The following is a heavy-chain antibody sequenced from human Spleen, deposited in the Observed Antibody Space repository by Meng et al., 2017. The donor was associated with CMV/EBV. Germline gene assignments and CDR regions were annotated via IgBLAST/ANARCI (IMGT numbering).Heavy chain of an antibody. V-gene: IGHV1-46*01. CDR3: GRPRGYSYGPLDY. Sequence: KASGDKFTRYYFHWVRQAPGQGLEWMGIINPSGSSTSYAQKFQGRVTVTRDTSTSTVYMELSSLRSEDTAMYYCGRPRGYSYGPLDYWGQGTLVTVSS. CDR2: INPSGSST. CDR1: GDKFTRYY. J-gene: IGHJ4*02. D-gene: IGHD5-18*01.